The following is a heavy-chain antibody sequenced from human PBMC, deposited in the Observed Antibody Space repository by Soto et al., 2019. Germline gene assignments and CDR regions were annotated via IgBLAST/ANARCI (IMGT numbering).Heavy chain of an antibody. CDR2: ISDYNGNT. CDR3: SREGYFFGSERYSLPRCCGMVV. D-gene: IGHD3-10*01. V-gene: IGHV1-18*01. CDR1: GYIFHNYG. Sequence: QVQLVQSGAEVKKPGASVQVSCKTSGYIFHNYGISWVRQAPGQGLEWMGWISDYNGNTKYAQKFQGRVTMATDTYRRTASMGRRRLSCDDTAVYDVSREGYFFGSERYSLPRCCGMVVWGQGTTVTVSS. J-gene: IGHJ6*02.